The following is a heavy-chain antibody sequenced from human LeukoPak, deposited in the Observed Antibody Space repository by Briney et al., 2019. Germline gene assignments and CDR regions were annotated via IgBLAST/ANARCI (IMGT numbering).Heavy chain of an antibody. Sequence: PGGSLRLSCAGSGFTFSNFWMSWVRQAPGKGLEWVANINQDGSDKDYMDSVKGRFTISRDNAKNSLYLQMNSLRVEDTALYYGAMGTVIASGTRWFDPWGQGNMVTVSS. CDR3: AMGTVIASGTRWFDP. J-gene: IGHJ5*02. D-gene: IGHD2/OR15-2a*01. V-gene: IGHV3-7*01. CDR2: INQDGSDK. CDR1: GFTFSNFW.